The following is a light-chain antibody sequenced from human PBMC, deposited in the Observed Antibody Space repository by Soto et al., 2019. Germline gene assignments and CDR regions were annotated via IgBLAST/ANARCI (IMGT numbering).Light chain of an antibody. J-gene: IGKJ2*02. CDR1: QSIRSY. CDR3: QQGWT. CDR2: AAS. Sequence: DLQMTQSPSSLSASVGDRVTITCRASQSIRSYLNWYQQKPGKAPKLLIYAASSLQSGVPSRFTGSESGTDFTLTISSLEPEDFATYYCQQGWTFGQGTKLEIK. V-gene: IGKV1-39*01.